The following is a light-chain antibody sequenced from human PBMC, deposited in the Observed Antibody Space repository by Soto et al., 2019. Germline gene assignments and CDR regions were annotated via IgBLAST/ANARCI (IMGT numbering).Light chain of an antibody. J-gene: IGKJ4*01. CDR1: QSINTF. CDR3: QQSYSTPLT. Sequence: DIPMTQSPSSLSASVGDRVTITCRASQSINTFLNWYQQTPGKAPRLLISAASSLQSGVPSRFSGGGSGTDFTLTISSLQPEDFATYYCQQSYSTPLTFGGGTKVEIK. CDR2: AAS. V-gene: IGKV1-39*01.